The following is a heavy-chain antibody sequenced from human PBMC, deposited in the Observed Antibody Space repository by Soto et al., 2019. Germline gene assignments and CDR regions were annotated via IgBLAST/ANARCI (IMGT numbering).Heavy chain of an antibody. J-gene: IGHJ6*02. CDR2: ISVYSGIT. CDR3: TRDLSWSKSNGKWQTKEGNYGMDV. CDR1: GYTSSRSA. D-gene: IGHD2-8*01. Sequence: QVQLVQSGNEVKEPGASVKVSCKASGYTSSRSAFSWLRQAPGQGLEWMGWISVYSGITNYAQKFKDRAMMTTDTSTSTAYMELRSLGADDTAVYYCTRDLSWSKSNGKWQTKEGNYGMDVWGQGTTVTISS. V-gene: IGHV1-18*01.